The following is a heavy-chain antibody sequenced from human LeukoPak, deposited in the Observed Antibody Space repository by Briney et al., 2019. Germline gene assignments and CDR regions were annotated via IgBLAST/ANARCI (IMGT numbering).Heavy chain of an antibody. V-gene: IGHV1-58*02. CDR2: IVVGSGNT. CDR1: GLTFTSSA. CDR3: AATGRSGLDY. J-gene: IGHJ4*02. D-gene: IGHD6-19*01. Sequence: ASVKVSCKAPGLTFTSSAMQWVRQARGQRLEWIGWIVVGSGNTNYAQKFQERVTITRDMSTSTAYMELSSLRSEDTAVYYCAATGRSGLDYWGQGTLVTVSS.